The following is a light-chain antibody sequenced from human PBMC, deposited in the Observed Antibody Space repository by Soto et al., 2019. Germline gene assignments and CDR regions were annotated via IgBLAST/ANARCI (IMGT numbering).Light chain of an antibody. CDR1: QGVSSN. Sequence: EIVMTQSPATLSVSPGERATLSCRASQGVSSNLAWYQQKPGQAPRLLIYGASTRATGIPARFSGSGSGTEFTLTISSLQSEDFEVYYCQQYNTWPPLTFGGGTKVEIK. V-gene: IGKV3-15*01. CDR3: QQYNTWPPLT. J-gene: IGKJ4*01. CDR2: GAS.